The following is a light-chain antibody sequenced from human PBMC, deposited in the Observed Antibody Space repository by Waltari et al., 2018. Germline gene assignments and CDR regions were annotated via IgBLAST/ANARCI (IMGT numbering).Light chain of an antibody. J-gene: IGKJ2*01. V-gene: IGKV1-39*01. CDR2: AAS. Sequence: DIQMTQSPSPLSASAGDRVTITCRASQSISSYLNWYQQKPGQAPKLLIYAASSLQSGIPSRFSGSGSGTDFTLTISSLQPEAFATYSCQQSYCTPMYTFGQGTKLEIK. CDR3: QQSYCTPMYT. CDR1: QSISSY.